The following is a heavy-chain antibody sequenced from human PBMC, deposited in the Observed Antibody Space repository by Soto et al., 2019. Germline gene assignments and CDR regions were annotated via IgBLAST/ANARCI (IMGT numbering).Heavy chain of an antibody. V-gene: IGHV5-51*01. CDR2: TYPFDSDT. Sequence: PGESLKLSCEGSGYTFTYYWIGWVRQMPGKGLEWMGVTYPFDSDTRYSPSFQGRVTISAVQSTNTAYLELSRLQASDTAIYYCGRHYGAATTGIDYWGQGTLVTVSS. D-gene: IGHD4-17*01. J-gene: IGHJ4*01. CDR3: GRHYGAATTGIDY. CDR1: GYTFTYYW.